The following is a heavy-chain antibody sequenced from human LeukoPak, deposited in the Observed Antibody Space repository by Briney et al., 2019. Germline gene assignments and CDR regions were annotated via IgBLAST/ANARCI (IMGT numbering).Heavy chain of an antibody. Sequence: PSETLSLTCTVSGGSVSSGDSYWSWIRQPPGKGLEWIGYIYYSGSTYYNPSLKSRVTISVDTSNNQFSLKLTSVTAADTAVSYCARERLLLWFDPWGQGTLVTVSS. CDR1: GGSVSSGDSY. J-gene: IGHJ5*02. CDR2: IYYSGST. CDR3: ARERLLLWFDP. V-gene: IGHV4-30-4*01. D-gene: IGHD2-15*01.